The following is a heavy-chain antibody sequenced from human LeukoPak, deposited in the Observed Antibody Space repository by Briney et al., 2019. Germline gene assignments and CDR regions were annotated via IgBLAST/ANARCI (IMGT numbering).Heavy chain of an antibody. CDR3: ARVGVGPTTFDY. J-gene: IGHJ4*02. CDR1: GYTFISFG. V-gene: IGHV1-18*01. Sequence: EASVKVSCKASGYTFISFGISWVRQAPGQGLEWMGWISGHNGDTNYAQKVQGRVTMTRDTSTTTAYMEVRSLRSDDTAVYYCARVGVGPTTFDYWGQGTLVTVSS. CDR2: ISGHNGDT. D-gene: IGHD1-26*01.